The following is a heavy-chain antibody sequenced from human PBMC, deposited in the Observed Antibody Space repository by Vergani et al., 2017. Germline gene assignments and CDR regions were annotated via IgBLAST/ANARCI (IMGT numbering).Heavy chain of an antibody. V-gene: IGHV4-34*01. Sequence: QVQLQQWGGGLLKPSETLSLTCVVNGGSFTSYHWTWIRQSPGEGLEWVGDIDHTGRPYYNPSLKSRLTMSVDKSRNQFSLTLNSVTATDTAIYFCARVNSATNGNLYYYYCMDVWGQGTAVTVS. CDR3: ARVNSATNGNLYYYYCMDV. D-gene: IGHD2-8*01. J-gene: IGHJ6*02. CDR1: GGSFTSYH. CDR2: IDHTGRP.